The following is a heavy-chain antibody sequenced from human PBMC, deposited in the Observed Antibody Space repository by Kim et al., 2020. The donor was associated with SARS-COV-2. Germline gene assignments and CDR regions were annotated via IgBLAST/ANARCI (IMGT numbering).Heavy chain of an antibody. J-gene: IGHJ4*02. Sequence: SETLSLTCTVSGGSISSYYWSWIRQPPGKGLEWIGYIYYSGSTNYNPSLKSRVTISVDTSKNQFSLKLSSVTAADTAVYYCARHDGGRIGIAVAGPRSHFDYWGQGTLVTVSS. CDR2: IYYSGST. D-gene: IGHD6-19*01. V-gene: IGHV4-59*08. CDR3: ARHDGGRIGIAVAGPRSHFDY. CDR1: GGSISSYY.